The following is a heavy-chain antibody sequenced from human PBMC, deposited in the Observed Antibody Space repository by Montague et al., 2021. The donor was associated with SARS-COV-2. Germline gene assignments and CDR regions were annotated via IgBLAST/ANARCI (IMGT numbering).Heavy chain of an antibody. V-gene: IGHV3-21*01. J-gene: IGHJ4*02. CDR1: GFTFSSYS. CDR3: AGSSWMQLWLRGGYFDY. CDR2: ITSGGSDI. D-gene: IGHD5-18*01. Sequence: SLRLSCAASGFTFSSYSMNWVRQAPGKGLEWVSSITSGGSDIYYADSVKGRFTISRDNTKNSLYLQMSSLRAEDTAVYYCAGSSWMQLWLRGGYFDYWGQGALVTVSS.